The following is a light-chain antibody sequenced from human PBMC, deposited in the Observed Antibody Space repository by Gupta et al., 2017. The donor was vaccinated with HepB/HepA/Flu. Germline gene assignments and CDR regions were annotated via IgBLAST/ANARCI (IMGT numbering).Light chain of an antibody. CDR1: QTINRY. CDR3: QQTDSLPWT. V-gene: IGKV1-39*01. CDR2: AAS. J-gene: IGKJ1*01. Sequence: DIQMTQSPSSLSASVGDRVTVTCRASQTINRYLSWYQQTPGKAPKLLIYAASSLQGGVPSRFSGSGAGADFTLTISSLQPEDFATYYCQQTDSLPWTFGQGTKVEIK.